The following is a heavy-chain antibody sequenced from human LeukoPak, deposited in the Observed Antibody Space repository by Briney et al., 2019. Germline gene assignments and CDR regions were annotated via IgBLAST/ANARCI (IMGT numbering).Heavy chain of an antibody. CDR1: GGSFSGYY. V-gene: IGHV4-34*01. J-gene: IGHJ6*03. Sequence: SETLSLTCAVYGGSFSGYYWSWIRQPPGKGLEWIGEINHSGSTNYNPSLKSRVTISVDTSKNQFSLKLSSVTAADTAVYYCARGYYYDSSGWGYYYYYYMDVWGKGTTVTVSS. CDR2: INHSGST. CDR3: ARGYYYDSSGWGYYYYYYMDV. D-gene: IGHD3-22*01.